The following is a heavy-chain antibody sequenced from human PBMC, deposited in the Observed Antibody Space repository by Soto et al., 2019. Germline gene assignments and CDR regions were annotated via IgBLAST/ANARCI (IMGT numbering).Heavy chain of an antibody. CDR3: ARRSSGWYFDY. V-gene: IGHV3-23*01. Sequence: EVQLLESGGGLVQPGGSLRVSCAASGLTFSSYAMSWVRQAPGKGLEGVSAISGSGGSTYYADSVKGRFTISRDNSKNTLYLQMNSLRAEDTAVYYCARRSSGWYFDYWGQGTLVTVSS. CDR1: GLTFSSYA. J-gene: IGHJ4*02. D-gene: IGHD6-19*01. CDR2: ISGSGGST.